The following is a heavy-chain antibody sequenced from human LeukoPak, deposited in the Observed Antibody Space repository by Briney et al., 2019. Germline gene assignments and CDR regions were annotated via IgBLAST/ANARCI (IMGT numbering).Heavy chain of an antibody. CDR1: GFTFNSYA. J-gene: IGHJ5*02. CDR2: ISASDGTT. Sequence: GGSLRLSCAASGFTFNSYAMSWVRQAPGKGLEWVSAISASDGTTYYADSVRGRFTISRDNSENTLYLQMNSLRVEDTAVYYCAKEPREYCSSSACPNWLDPWGQGALVTVS. V-gene: IGHV3-23*01. D-gene: IGHD2/OR15-2a*01. CDR3: AKEPREYCSSSACPNWLDP.